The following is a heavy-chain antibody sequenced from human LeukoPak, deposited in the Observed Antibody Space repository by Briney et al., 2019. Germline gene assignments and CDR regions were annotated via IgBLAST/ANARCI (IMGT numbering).Heavy chain of an antibody. CDR2: INPSGGST. V-gene: IGHV1-46*01. J-gene: IGHJ4*02. CDR3: ARGSGYSPDFDY. CDR1: GYTFTSYY. D-gene: IGHD5-12*01. Sequence: ASVKVSCKASGYTFTSYYIHWARQAPGQGLEWMGIINPSGGSTSYAQRFQGRVTITADKSTSTAYMELSSLRSEDTAVYYCARGSGYSPDFDYWGQGTLVTVSS.